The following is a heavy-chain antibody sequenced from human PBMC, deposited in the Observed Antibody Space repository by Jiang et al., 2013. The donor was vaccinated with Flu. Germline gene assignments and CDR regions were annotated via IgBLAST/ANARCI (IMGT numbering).Heavy chain of an antibody. J-gene: IGHJ4*02. CDR1: GFTFSNAW. D-gene: IGHD3-16*01. CDR2: IKSKKDGGTA. CDR3: ITDWADDPGDY. Sequence: VQLLESGGGLVKPGESLRLSCAASGFTFSNAWMSWVRQAPGKGLEWVGRIKSKKDGGTAYYAVPVKGRFTISRDDSKNTLYLQMNSLKTEDTALYYCITDWADDPGDYWGQGALVTVSS. V-gene: IGHV3-15*01.